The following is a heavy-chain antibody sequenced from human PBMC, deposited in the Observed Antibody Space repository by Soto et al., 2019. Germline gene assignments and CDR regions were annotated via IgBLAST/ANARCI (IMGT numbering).Heavy chain of an antibody. CDR3: ARVSMGISSEAFQH. CDR1: GSSFTSYD. J-gene: IGHJ1*01. CDR2: MNPNSGNT. Sequence: QVQLVQSGAEVKKPGASVKVSCKASGSSFTSYDSNWVRQATGQGLEWMGWMNPNSGNTGYAQKFPGRVTMTRNSSISTAYMELSSLRSEDSAVYYCARVSMGISSEAFQHWGQGTMVTVSS. D-gene: IGHD6-6*01. V-gene: IGHV1-8*01.